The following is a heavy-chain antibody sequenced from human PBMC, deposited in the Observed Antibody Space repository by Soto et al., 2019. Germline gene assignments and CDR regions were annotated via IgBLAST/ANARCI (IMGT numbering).Heavy chain of an antibody. V-gene: IGHV4-59*01. Sequence: PSETLSLTCTVSGGSISSGDWSWIRQPPGKGLEWIGYIYYSGSTNYNPSLKSRVTISVDTSKNQFSLKLSSVTAADTAVYYCARAHSPGGSYYFSLDYWGQGTPVTVSS. D-gene: IGHD1-26*01. CDR2: IYYSGST. CDR1: GGSISSGD. CDR3: ARAHSPGGSYYFSLDY. J-gene: IGHJ4*02.